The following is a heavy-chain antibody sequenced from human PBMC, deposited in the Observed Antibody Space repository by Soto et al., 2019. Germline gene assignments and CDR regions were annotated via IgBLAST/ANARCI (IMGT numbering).Heavy chain of an antibody. D-gene: IGHD1-26*01. Sequence: QVQLVESGGGVVQPGRSLRLSCAASGFRFSDYGIHWVRQAPGKGLEWVALISYDGSKKFYTDSVKGRFTISRDNSKNTMYLQIDRLRAEDTAVYYCAKMEADLLPYYYYGMDVWGQGTTVTVSS. V-gene: IGHV3-30*18. CDR1: GFRFSDYG. J-gene: IGHJ6*02. CDR3: AKMEADLLPYYYYGMDV. CDR2: ISYDGSKK.